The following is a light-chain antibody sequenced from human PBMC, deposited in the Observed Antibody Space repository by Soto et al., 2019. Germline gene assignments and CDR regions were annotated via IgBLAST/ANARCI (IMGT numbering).Light chain of an antibody. Sequence: EIVLTQSPGTLSLSPGERATLSCRASQSVSSAYLAWYQQKLGQAPRLLIYGSSNRATGIPDRFSGSGSGTDFTLTISRLEPEDSAVYYCQQYGSSRWTFGQGTKVEIK. CDR1: QSVSSAY. J-gene: IGKJ1*01. CDR3: QQYGSSRWT. V-gene: IGKV3-20*01. CDR2: GSS.